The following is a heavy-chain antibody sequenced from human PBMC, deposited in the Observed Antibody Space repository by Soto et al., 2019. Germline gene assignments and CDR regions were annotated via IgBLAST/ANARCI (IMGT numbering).Heavy chain of an antibody. V-gene: IGHV1-3*01. CDR1: GYTFTNYG. CDR2: INAGNGNT. J-gene: IGHJ4*02. D-gene: IGHD1-26*01. Sequence: GASVKVSCKASGYTFTNYGMHWVRQAPGQRLEWMGWINAGNGNTKYSQKFQGRVTFTRDTSAGTVYMQLSSLTSEDTAVYYCARDDSGFSGSHYIDYFNYWGQGALVTVSS. CDR3: ARDDSGFSGSHYIDYFNY.